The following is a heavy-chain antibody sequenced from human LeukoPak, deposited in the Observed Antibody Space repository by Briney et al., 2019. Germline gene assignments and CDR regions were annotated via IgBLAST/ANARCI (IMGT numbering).Heavy chain of an antibody. CDR1: GFTFDDYA. Sequence: GGSLRLSCAASGFTFDDYAMHWVRHAPGKGLEWVSGISWNSGSIGYADSVKGRFTISRDNGKNSLYLQMNSLRAEDTALYYCAKDTNHYDSWSGYYNWGQGTLVTVSS. CDR3: AKDTNHYDSWSGYYN. J-gene: IGHJ4*02. D-gene: IGHD3-3*01. CDR2: ISWNSGSI. V-gene: IGHV3-9*01.